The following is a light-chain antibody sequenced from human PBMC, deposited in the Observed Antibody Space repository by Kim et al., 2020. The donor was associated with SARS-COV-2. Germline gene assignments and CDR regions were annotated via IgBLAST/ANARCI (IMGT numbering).Light chain of an antibody. J-gene: IGKJ2*03. CDR2: DAS. V-gene: IGKV1-33*01. CDR1: QDISDY. CDR3: QQYGNLYS. Sequence: RSASVGDRVTSTCQASQDISDYLNWYQQKPGKAPKLLIYDASNLERGVPSRFSGSGSGTDFTFTISSLQPEDFATYYCQQYGNLYSFGQGTKLEI.